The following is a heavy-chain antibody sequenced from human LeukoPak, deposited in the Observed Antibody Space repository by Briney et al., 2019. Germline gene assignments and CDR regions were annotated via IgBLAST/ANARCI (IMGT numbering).Heavy chain of an antibody. Sequence: GGSLTLSCAPSGFTFRSYWLDWVRQAAGKGVVCVSRNSTAGSGAGYADCMKGRFAISRDNAKNTVYLQMNSLRGDDTAVYYCARGYGISSEAHYGMDVWGQGTTVTVSS. CDR1: GFTFRSYW. D-gene: IGHD5-18*01. CDR3: ARGYGISSEAHYGMDV. CDR2: NSTAGSGA. J-gene: IGHJ6*02. V-gene: IGHV3-74*01.